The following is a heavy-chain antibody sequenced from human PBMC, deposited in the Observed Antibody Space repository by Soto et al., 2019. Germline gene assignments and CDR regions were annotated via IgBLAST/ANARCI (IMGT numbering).Heavy chain of an antibody. CDR1: GFKFSNYD. Sequence: RGSLSLSCAASGFKFSNYDMRWVRHAPGKGLEWVSLISATGGGTYYADSVKGRFTISRDNSHNTLYLQVHSLTAEDTAVYYCAKDRRAGGNSAFYFDFWGQGAQVTVSS. CDR2: ISATGGGT. V-gene: IGHV3-23*01. J-gene: IGHJ4*02. CDR3: AKDRRAGGNSAFYFDF. D-gene: IGHD3-16*01.